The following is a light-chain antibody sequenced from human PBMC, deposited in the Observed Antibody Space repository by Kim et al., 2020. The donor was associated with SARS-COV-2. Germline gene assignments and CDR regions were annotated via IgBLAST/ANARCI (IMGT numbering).Light chain of an antibody. Sequence: QSALTQPASVSGSPGQSITISCTGSGADVGRYNYVAWYQQHPGKAPKVMIYDVSQRPAGISNRFSGSKSGNTAFLTISGLQAEDEADYYCSSYTTSSTLIFGGGTQLTVL. CDR1: GADVGRYNY. CDR2: DVS. V-gene: IGLV2-14*03. CDR3: SSYTTSSTLI. J-gene: IGLJ2*01.